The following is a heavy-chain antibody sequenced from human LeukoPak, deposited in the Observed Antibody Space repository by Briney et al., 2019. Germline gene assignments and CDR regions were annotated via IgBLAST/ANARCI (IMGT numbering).Heavy chain of an antibody. CDR1: GFSFNNYN. V-gene: IGHV3-21*01. J-gene: IGHJ4*02. CDR3: VRERDIGSGFDY. Sequence: GGSLRLSCAASGFSFNNYNMNWVRQAPGKGLEWVSSISPSSNYIYYAVSMKGRFTISRDNAKNSLYLQMSSLRAEDTAVFYCVRERDIGSGFDYWGQGTLVTVSS. D-gene: IGHD5-12*01. CDR2: ISPSSNYI.